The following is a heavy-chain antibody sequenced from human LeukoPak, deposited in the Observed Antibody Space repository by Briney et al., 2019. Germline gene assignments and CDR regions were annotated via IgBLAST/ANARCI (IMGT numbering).Heavy chain of an antibody. CDR3: ARVFDGPGYYMDV. J-gene: IGHJ6*03. D-gene: IGHD3-9*01. Sequence: SVKVSCKASGGTFSSYAISWVRQAPGQGLEWMGGIIPIFGTANYAQKLQGRVTMTTDTSTSTAYMELRSLRSDDTAVYYCARVFDGPGYYMDVWGKGTTVTVSS. V-gene: IGHV1-69*05. CDR2: IIPIFGTA. CDR1: GGTFSSYA.